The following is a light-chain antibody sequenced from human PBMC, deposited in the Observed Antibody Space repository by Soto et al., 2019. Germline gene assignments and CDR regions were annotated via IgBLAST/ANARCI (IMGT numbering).Light chain of an antibody. CDR1: QSVSSN. CDR2: GAS. J-gene: IGKJ2*01. CDR3: QQPAKWPLT. V-gene: IGKV3-15*01. Sequence: EIVMTQSPVTLSVSPGERATLSCRASQSVSSNLAWYQQKPGQAPRLLIYGASTRATGIPARLSGSGSGTENHLTLSSLQSQDFPVYYCQQPAKWPLTFGQGTKQHIK.